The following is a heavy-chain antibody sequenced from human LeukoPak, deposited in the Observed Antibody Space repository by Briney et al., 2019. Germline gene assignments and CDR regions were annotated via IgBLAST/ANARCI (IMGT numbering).Heavy chain of an antibody. Sequence: GGSLRLSRAASGFSFSTYNMSWVRQAPGKGLEWVSAISDSGGRTYYIDSVKGRFTISRDNSKNTLYLQMNSLRAEDTALYYCATDSGNYYYWGQGTLVTVSS. V-gene: IGHV3-23*01. D-gene: IGHD1-26*01. J-gene: IGHJ4*02. CDR3: ATDSGNYYY. CDR1: GFSFSTYN. CDR2: ISDSGGRT.